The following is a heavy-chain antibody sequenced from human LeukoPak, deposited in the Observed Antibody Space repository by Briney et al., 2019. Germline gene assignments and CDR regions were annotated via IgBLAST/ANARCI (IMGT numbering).Heavy chain of an antibody. Sequence: SGTLSLTCAVSGGSISSSNWWSWVRQPPGKGLEWIGEIYHSGSTTYNPSLKSRVTISVDKSKNQFSLKLSSVTAADTAVYYRARDSSGWYVVLDYWGQGTLVTVSS. CDR2: IYHSGST. J-gene: IGHJ4*02. D-gene: IGHD6-19*01. V-gene: IGHV4-4*02. CDR3: ARDSSGWYVVLDY. CDR1: GGSISSSNW.